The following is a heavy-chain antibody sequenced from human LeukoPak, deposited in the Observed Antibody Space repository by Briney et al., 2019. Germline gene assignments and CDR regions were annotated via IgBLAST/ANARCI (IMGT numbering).Heavy chain of an antibody. CDR3: ARDLGYYYDSSGQNY. Sequence: GGSLRLSCAASGFTFSSYSMNWVRQAPGKGLEWVSSISSSSSYIHYADSVKGRFTVSRDNAKNSLYLQMNSLRAEDTAVYYCARDLGYYYDSSGQNYWGQGTLVTVSS. V-gene: IGHV3-21*01. J-gene: IGHJ4*02. CDR1: GFTFSSYS. D-gene: IGHD3-22*01. CDR2: ISSSSSYI.